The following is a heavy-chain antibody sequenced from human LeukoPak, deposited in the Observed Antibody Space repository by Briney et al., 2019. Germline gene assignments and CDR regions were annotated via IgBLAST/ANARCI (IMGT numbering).Heavy chain of an antibody. CDR2: INPNSGGT. Sequence: ASVKVSCKASGYTFTGYYMHWVRQAPGQGLEWMGWINPNSGGTNYAQKFQGRVTMTRDTSISTAYMELSRLRSDDTAVYYCARGAPYYDFWSGYIPTYDYWGQGTLVTVSS. D-gene: IGHD3-3*01. CDR1: GYTFTGYY. J-gene: IGHJ4*02. V-gene: IGHV1-2*02. CDR3: ARGAPYYDFWSGYIPTYDY.